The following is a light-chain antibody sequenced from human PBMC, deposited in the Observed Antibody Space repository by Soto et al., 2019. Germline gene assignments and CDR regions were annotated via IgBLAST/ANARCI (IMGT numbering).Light chain of an antibody. Sequence: QSVLTQPPSASGSPGQSVTISCTGTGSDVGGYNFVSWYQHHPGKAPKLIIYEVTRRPSGVPDRFSGSKSGNTASLTVSGLLAEDESDYYCASYAGGNQVFGTGTKLTVL. CDR2: EVT. CDR1: GSDVGGYNF. CDR3: ASYAGGNQV. J-gene: IGLJ1*01. V-gene: IGLV2-8*01.